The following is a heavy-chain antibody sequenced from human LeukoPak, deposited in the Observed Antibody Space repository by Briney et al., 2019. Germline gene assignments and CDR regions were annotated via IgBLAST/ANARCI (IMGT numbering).Heavy chain of an antibody. V-gene: IGHV3-23*01. CDR2: IRGSGDT. Sequence: GGSLRLSCAASGFPFRNSVMTWVRQAPGRGLDWLAAIRGSGDTYYADSVKGRFTISRDNSKNMLYLQMNSLRAEDTAVYYCAKTFPYGTTWYGFCDYWGQGALVTVSS. J-gene: IGHJ4*02. CDR1: GFPFRNSV. CDR3: AKTFPYGTTWYGFCDY. D-gene: IGHD3-3*01.